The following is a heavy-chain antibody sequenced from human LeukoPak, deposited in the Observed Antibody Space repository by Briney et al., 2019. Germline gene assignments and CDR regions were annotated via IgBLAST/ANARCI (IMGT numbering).Heavy chain of an antibody. CDR3: AKDKVATIPLYYFDY. V-gene: IGHV3-48*03. Sequence: GGSLRLSCAASGFTFSSYEMNWVRQAPGKGLEWVSYISSSGSTIYYADSVKGRFTISRDNSKNSLYLQMNSLRTEDTALYYCAKDKVATIPLYYFDYWGQGTLVTVSS. D-gene: IGHD5-24*01. CDR1: GFTFSSYE. CDR2: ISSSGSTI. J-gene: IGHJ4*02.